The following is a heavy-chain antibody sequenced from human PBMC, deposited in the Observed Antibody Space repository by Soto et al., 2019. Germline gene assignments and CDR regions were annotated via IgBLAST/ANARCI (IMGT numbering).Heavy chain of an antibody. D-gene: IGHD3-22*01. V-gene: IGHV1-2*02. J-gene: IGHJ4*02. CDR3: ARVRTYYDRSGSLDY. CDR1: GYSFTGYF. Sequence: ASVKVSCKASGYSFTGYFMHWVRQAPGQGLECMGWINPNSGDTNYVQKFQGRVTTTRDMSINTVYMDLRGLTSDDTAVYYCARVRTYYDRSGSLDYWGQGTLVTVSS. CDR2: INPNSGDT.